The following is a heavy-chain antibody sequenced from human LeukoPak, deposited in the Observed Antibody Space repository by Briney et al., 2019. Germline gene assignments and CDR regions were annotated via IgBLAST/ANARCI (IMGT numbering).Heavy chain of an antibody. CDR3: TTDLVSLWDH. CDR2: ISGSSDTT. Sequence: GGSLRLSCAGSGFTFSSYAMSWVRQAPGKGLEWVSVISGSSDTTYYADSVKGRFIISRDNSKNTLYLQMNSLRAEDTAIYYCTTDLVSLWDHWGQGTLVTVSS. D-gene: IGHD3-16*01. V-gene: IGHV3-23*01. J-gene: IGHJ4*02. CDR1: GFTFSSYA.